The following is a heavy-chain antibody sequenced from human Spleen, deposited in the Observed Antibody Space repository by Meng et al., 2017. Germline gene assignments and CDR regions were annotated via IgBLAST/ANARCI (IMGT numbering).Heavy chain of an antibody. D-gene: IGHD6-19*01. Sequence: HRHRRESGPGLVKPSETLSLTCTVSGGSISSSSYYWGWIRQPPGKGLEWIGSIYYSGSTYYNPSLKSRVTISVDTSKNQFSLKLSSVTAADTAVYYCARDSQWLGPLYYFDYWGQGTLVTVSS. CDR3: ARDSQWLGPLYYFDY. CDR1: GGSISSSSYY. CDR2: IYYSGST. J-gene: IGHJ4*02. V-gene: IGHV4-39*07.